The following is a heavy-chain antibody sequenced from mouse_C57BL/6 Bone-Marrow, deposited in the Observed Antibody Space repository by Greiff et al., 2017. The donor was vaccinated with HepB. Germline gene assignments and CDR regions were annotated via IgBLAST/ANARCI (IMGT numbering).Heavy chain of an antibody. J-gene: IGHJ1*03. CDR3: ARRRYDYPLKYIWYFDV. D-gene: IGHD2-14*01. CDR1: GYTFTDYY. Sequence: VQLQQSGPVLVKPGASVKMSCKASGYTFTDYYMNWVKQSHGKSLEWIGVINPYNGGTSYNQKFKGKATLTVDKSSSTAYMELNSLTSEDSAVYYCARRRYDYPLKYIWYFDVWGTGTTVTVSS. V-gene: IGHV1-19*01. CDR2: INPYNGGT.